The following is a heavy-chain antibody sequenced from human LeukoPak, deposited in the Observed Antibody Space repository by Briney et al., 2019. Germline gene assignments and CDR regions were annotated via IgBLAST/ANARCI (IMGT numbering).Heavy chain of an antibody. CDR1: GGSISSSSYY. Sequence: SETLSLTCTVSGGSISSSSYYWGWIRQPPGEGLEWIGSIYYSGSTYYNPSLKSRVSISVDTSKNQFSLKLSSVSAADTAVYYCARPNSGYDLTKFDYWGQGTLVTVSS. V-gene: IGHV4-39*01. CDR3: ARPNSGYDLTKFDY. CDR2: IYYSGST. D-gene: IGHD5-12*01. J-gene: IGHJ4*02.